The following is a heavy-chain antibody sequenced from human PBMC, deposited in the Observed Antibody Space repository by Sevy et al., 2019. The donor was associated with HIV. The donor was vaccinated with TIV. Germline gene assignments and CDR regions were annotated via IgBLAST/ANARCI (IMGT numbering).Heavy chain of an antibody. CDR2: IYYSGST. CDR3: ARVPDSYCSGGSCYPREDAFDI. Sequence: SETLSLTCTVSGGSVSSGSYYWSWIRQPPGKGLEWIGYIYYSGSTNYNPSLKGRVTISVDTSKNQFSLKLSSVTAADTAVYYCARVPDSYCSGGSCYPREDAFDIWGQGTMVTVSS. D-gene: IGHD2-15*01. V-gene: IGHV4-61*01. CDR1: GGSVSSGSYY. J-gene: IGHJ3*02.